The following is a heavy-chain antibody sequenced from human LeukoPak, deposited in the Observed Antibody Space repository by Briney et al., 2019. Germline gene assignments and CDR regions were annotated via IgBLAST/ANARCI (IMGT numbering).Heavy chain of an antibody. D-gene: IGHD6-13*01. CDR1: GFTFSSYE. V-gene: IGHV3-48*03. Sequence: PGGSLRLSCAASGFTFSSYEMNWVRQAPGKGREWVSYISSSGSTIYYADYGKGRFTISRDNAKSSLYLQMNSVRAEDTAVYYCARSPIAAAGMFDYWGQGTLVTVSS. J-gene: IGHJ4*02. CDR2: ISSSGSTI. CDR3: ARSPIAAAGMFDY.